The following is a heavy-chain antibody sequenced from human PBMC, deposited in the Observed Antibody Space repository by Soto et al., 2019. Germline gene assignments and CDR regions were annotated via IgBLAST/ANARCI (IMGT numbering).Heavy chain of an antibody. J-gene: IGHJ6*02. CDR2: IYYSGIT. CDR1: GGSIISSSYY. V-gene: IGHV4-61*01. Sequence: SETLSLTCTVSGGSIISSSYYWSWIRQPPGKGLEWIGYIYYSGITNYNPSLKSRVTISVDTSKNQFSLKLSSVTAADTAVYYCARYKSNYYYGMDVWGQGTTVTVSS. D-gene: IGHD1-20*01. CDR3: ARYKSNYYYGMDV.